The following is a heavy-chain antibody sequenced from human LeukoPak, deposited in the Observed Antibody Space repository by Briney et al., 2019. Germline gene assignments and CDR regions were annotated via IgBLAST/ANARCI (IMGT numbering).Heavy chain of an antibody. V-gene: IGHV1-18*01. D-gene: IGHD3-10*01. Sequence: GAAVKVSCKASGYTFTSYHITWVRQAPVQGLEWMGWISGYNGNTNYAQKFQGRVTMTRDTSISTAYMELSRLRSDDTAVYYCATRIITMVRGDFDYWGQGTLVTVSS. CDR1: GYTFTSYH. CDR2: ISGYNGNT. J-gene: IGHJ4*02. CDR3: ATRIITMVRGDFDY.